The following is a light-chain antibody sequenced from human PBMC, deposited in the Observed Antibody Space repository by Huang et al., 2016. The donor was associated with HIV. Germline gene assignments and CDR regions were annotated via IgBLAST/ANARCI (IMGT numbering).Light chain of an antibody. CDR1: QSINNN. Sequence: EIVLTQSPATLSLSPGERAALSCRATQSINNNLAWYQQKPGQSPRLLIYGASTRATGIPARFRGSGSGTEFTLTISSLQSEDFAVYYCQQYNNWPLLLTFGGGTKVEIK. V-gene: IGKV3-15*01. CDR3: QQYNNWPLLLT. J-gene: IGKJ4*01. CDR2: GAS.